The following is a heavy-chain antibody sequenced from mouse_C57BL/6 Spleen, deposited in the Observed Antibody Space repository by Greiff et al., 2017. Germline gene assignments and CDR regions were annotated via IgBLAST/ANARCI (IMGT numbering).Heavy chain of an antibody. Sequence: VQLQQSGAELVKPGASVKMSCKASGYTFTSYWITWVKQRPGQGLEWIGDIYPGSGSTNDNEKFKSKATLTVDTSSSTAYMQLSSLTSEDSAVYYCARELFLYWYFDVWGTGTTVTVSS. CDR2: IYPGSGST. D-gene: IGHD4-1*01. CDR3: ARELFLYWYFDV. J-gene: IGHJ1*03. V-gene: IGHV1-55*01. CDR1: GYTFTSYW.